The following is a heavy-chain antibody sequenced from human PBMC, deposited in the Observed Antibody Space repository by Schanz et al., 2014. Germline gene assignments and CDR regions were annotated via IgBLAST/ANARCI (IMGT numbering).Heavy chain of an antibody. V-gene: IGHV3-33*06. J-gene: IGHJ6*01. CDR2: ISYDGSSK. CDR1: GFTLSSYG. CDR3: VKDPDKYNWNDVEGMDV. Sequence: QVQLVESGGGVVQPGRSLRLSCSASGFTLSSYGMHWVRQAPGKGLEWVALISYDGSSKNHADSVQGRFTISRDNSKNTLYLQMKSLRVEDTAVYYCVKDPDKYNWNDVEGMDVWGPGTTVTVSS. D-gene: IGHD1-1*01.